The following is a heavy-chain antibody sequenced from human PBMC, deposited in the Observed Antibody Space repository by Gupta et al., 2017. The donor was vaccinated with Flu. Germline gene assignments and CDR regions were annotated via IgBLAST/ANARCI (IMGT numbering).Heavy chain of an antibody. CDR1: G. J-gene: IGHJ6*02. D-gene: IGHD2-15*01. CDR3: ARQDIVVVVAATGGMDV. V-gene: IGHV3-30*03. CDR2: ISYDGSNK. Sequence: GMHWVRQAPGKGLEWVAVISYDGSNKYYADSVKGRFTISRDNSKNTLYLQMNSLRAEDTAVYYCARQDIVVVVAATGGMDVWGQGTTVTVSS.